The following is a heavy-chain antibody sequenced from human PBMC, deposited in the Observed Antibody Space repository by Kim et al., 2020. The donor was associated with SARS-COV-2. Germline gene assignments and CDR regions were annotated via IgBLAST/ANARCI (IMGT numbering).Heavy chain of an antibody. CDR1: GGSISSSSYY. V-gene: IGHV4-39*01. CDR2: IYYSGST. J-gene: IGHJ4*02. D-gene: IGHD6-13*01. Sequence: SETLSLTCTVSGGSISSSSYYWGWIRQPPGKGLEWIGSIYYSGSTYYNPSLKSRVTISVDTSKNQFSLKLSSVTAADTAVYYCSGTSSSWYYFDYWGQGTLVTVSS. CDR3: SGTSSSWYYFDY.